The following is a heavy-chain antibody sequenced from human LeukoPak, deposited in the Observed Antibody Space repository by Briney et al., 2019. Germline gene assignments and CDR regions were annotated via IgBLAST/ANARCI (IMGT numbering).Heavy chain of an antibody. J-gene: IGHJ4*02. CDR1: GLTFSNYL. CDR3: ARDGGSGQFDY. D-gene: IGHD3-10*01. Sequence: GGYMRLSCAASGLTFSNYLMHWVRKAPGKGLVWVSRINSNGSSTSYADSVKGRFTISRDNAKNTLYLQMNSLRAEDTAVYYCARDGGSGQFDYWGQGTLVSVSS. CDR2: INSNGSST. V-gene: IGHV3-74*01.